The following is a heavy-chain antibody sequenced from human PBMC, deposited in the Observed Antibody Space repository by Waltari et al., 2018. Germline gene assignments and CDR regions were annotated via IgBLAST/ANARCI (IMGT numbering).Heavy chain of an antibody. J-gene: IGHJ6*02. CDR3: ALDRGALWMDV. CDR2: INPSGGST. D-gene: IGHD2-21*01. Sequence: QVQLVQSGAEVKKPGASVKISCKTSEYTFTSSYIHWVRQAPGQGLEWMGIINPSGGSTIYAQKSQGRVTMTRDTSTSTVYMELSSLRSEDTAVYYCALDRGALWMDVWGQGTTVTVSS. V-gene: IGHV1-46*01. CDR1: EYTFTSSY.